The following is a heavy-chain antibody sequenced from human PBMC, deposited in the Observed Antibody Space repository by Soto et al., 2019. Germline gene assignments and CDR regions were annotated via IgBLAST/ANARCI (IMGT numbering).Heavy chain of an antibody. CDR1: GFTFSSYE. V-gene: IGHV3-48*03. D-gene: IGHD5-18*01. CDR3: ARAGGYSYGYNDY. Sequence: PGGSLRLSCAASGFTFSSYEMNWVRQAPGKGLEWVSYITSSGSTISYADSVKGRFTISRDNAKNSLYLQMNSLRAEDTAVYYCARAGGYSYGYNDYWGQGTLVTVSS. CDR2: ITSSGSTI. J-gene: IGHJ4*02.